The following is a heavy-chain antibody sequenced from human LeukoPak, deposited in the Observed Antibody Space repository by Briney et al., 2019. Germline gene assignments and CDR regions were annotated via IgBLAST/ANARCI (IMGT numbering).Heavy chain of an antibody. CDR3: ARDSSGWLYYFDY. J-gene: IGHJ4*02. CDR1: GGSISTHY. CDR2: VYHSGTT. V-gene: IGHV4-59*11. Sequence: PSETLSLTCTVSGGSISTHYWSWIRQPPGKGLEWIGYVYHSGTTNYNPSLKSRLTMSVDTSKNQFSLRLSSVTAADTAVYYCARDSSGWLYYFDYWGQGAPVTVSS. D-gene: IGHD6-19*01.